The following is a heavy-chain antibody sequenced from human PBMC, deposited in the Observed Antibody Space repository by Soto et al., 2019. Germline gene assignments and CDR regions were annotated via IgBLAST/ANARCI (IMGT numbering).Heavy chain of an antibody. J-gene: IGHJ6*02. Sequence: QVQLVQSGDEVRKPGSSVKVSCKASGYIFVNYGIAWVRQAPGQGLEWMGWISPYSGNTHYASKVQGRLTMTTDTSTTPAYMDLGSLTSDDPAVYSCAMVDNCVTHTPQDVWGQGITGTVSS. D-gene: IGHD5-12*01. CDR1: GYIFVNYG. CDR2: ISPYSGNT. V-gene: IGHV1-18*01. CDR3: AMVDNCVTHTPQDV.